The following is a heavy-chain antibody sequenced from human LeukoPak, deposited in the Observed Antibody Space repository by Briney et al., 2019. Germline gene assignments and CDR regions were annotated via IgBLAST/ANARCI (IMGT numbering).Heavy chain of an antibody. CDR3: ARDDGYNNYYPVRYFDY. D-gene: IGHD5-24*01. CDR1: GGSFSGYY. V-gene: IGHV4-34*01. Sequence: SETLSLTCAVYGGSFSGYYWGWIRQPPGKGLEWIGEINHSGSTNYNPFLKSRVTISVDTSKNQFSLKLSSVTAADTAVYYCARDDGYNNYYPVRYFDYWGQGTLVTVSS. CDR2: INHSGST. J-gene: IGHJ4*02.